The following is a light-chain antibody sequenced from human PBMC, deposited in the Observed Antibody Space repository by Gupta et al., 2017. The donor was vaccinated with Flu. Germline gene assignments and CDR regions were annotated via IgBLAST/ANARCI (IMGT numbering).Light chain of an antibody. Sequence: DIVMTQSPESLSVSLGERATINCKSSRTVLYSLNNRNYLDWYQQKPGQPPRLLIHSASIRASGVPDRFSGSGSGTDFTLTIRSLQADDVAVYYWQQGLDALIFGGGTKVEIK. V-gene: IGKV4-1*01. CDR3: QQGLDALI. CDR2: SAS. J-gene: IGKJ4*01. CDR1: RTVLYSLNNRNY.